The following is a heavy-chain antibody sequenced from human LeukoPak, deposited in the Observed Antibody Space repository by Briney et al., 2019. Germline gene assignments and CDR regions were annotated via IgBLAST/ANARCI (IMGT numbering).Heavy chain of an antibody. Sequence: GRSLRLSCAASGFTFDDYAMHWVRQAPGKGLEWVSGISWNSGSIVYADSVKGRFTISRDNAKNSLYLQMNSLRAEDTALYYCAKGRDKYQLLSKNWFDPWGQGTLVTVS. D-gene: IGHD2-2*01. V-gene: IGHV3-9*01. CDR3: AKGRDKYQLLSKNWFDP. J-gene: IGHJ5*02. CDR1: GFTFDDYA. CDR2: ISWNSGSI.